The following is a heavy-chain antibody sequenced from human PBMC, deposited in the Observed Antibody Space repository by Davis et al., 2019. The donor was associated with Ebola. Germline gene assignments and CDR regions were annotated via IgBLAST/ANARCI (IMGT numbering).Heavy chain of an antibody. Sequence: GSLRLSCTVSGGSISSGGYYWGWIRQHPGKGLEWIGYIYYSGSTNYNPSLKSRVTISVDTSKNQFSLKLSSVTAADTAVYYCARGVYYYYGMDVWGQGTTVTVSS. CDR3: ARGVYYYYGMDV. CDR1: GGSISSGGYY. V-gene: IGHV4-61*08. J-gene: IGHJ6*02. D-gene: IGHD6-13*01. CDR2: IYYSGST.